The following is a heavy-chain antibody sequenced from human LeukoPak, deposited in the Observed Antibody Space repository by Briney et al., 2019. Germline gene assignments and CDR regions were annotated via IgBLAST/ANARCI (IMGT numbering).Heavy chain of an antibody. CDR1: GFTFSSYS. CDR2: ISSSSSYI. Sequence: SGGSLRLSCAASGFTFSSYSMNWVRQAPGKGLERVSSISSSSSYIYYADSVKGRFTISRDNAKNSLYLQMNSLRAEDTAVYYCARDPTYYYDSSGYYRPEAIYWGQGTLVTVSS. V-gene: IGHV3-21*01. D-gene: IGHD3-22*01. CDR3: ARDPTYYYDSSGYYRPEAIY. J-gene: IGHJ4*02.